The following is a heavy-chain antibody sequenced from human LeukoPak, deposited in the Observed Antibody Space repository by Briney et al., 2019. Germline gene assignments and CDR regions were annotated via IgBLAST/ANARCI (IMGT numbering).Heavy chain of an antibody. V-gene: IGHV1-24*01. Sequence: ASVKVSCKVSGYTLTELSMHWVRQAPGKGLEWMGGFDPEDGETIYAQEFQGRVTMTEDTSTDTAYMELSSLRSEDTAVYYCATAHLEQWLSFDYWGQGTLVTVSS. CDR2: FDPEDGET. J-gene: IGHJ4*02. D-gene: IGHD6-19*01. CDR1: GYTLTELS. CDR3: ATAHLEQWLSFDY.